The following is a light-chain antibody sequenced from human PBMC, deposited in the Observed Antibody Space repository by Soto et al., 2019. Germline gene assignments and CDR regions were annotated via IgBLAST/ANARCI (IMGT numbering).Light chain of an antibody. J-gene: IGKJ1*01. V-gene: IGKV1-17*03. Sequence: DIQMTQSPSAMSASVGDRVTITCRASQGISNYLAWFQQKPGQVPKRLIFAASNLQYVVPSRFSGSGAGTEFTLTFSNLEPEDFATYHCLQRLTYPCTFGQGTNVDMK. CDR1: QGISNY. CDR3: LQRLTYPCT. CDR2: AAS.